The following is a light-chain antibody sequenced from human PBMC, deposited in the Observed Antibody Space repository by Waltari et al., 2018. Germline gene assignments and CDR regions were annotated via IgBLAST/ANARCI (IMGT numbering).Light chain of an antibody. CDR2: EVS. J-gene: IGLJ1*01. CDR3: SSFTRSNSYV. V-gene: IGLV2-14*01. Sequence: QSALTQPASVSGSPGQSITISCTGTSSAVGYYNYVAWYQQHPGKAPKPMIFEVSNRPSGVSTRFSGSKSGSTASLTISGLQSEDEAEYYCSSFTRSNSYVFGTGTEVIVL. CDR1: SSAVGYYNY.